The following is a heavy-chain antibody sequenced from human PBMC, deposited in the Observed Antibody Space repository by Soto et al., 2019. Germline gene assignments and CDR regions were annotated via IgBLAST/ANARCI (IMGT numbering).Heavy chain of an antibody. V-gene: IGHV4-59*12. CDR2: IYHSGST. J-gene: IGHJ4*02. Sequence: SETLSLTCTVSGGSISSYYWSWIRQPPGKGLEWIGYIYHSGSTYYNPSLKSRVTISVDRSKNQFSLKLSSVTAADTAVYYCARGNVVAIDYWGQGTLVT. D-gene: IGHD2-21*01. CDR3: ARGNVVAIDY. CDR1: GGSISSYY.